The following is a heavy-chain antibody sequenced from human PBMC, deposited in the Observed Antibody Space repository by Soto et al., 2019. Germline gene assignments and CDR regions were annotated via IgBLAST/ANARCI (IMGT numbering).Heavy chain of an antibody. CDR2: MTGSGGDI. D-gene: IGHD2-21*02. Sequence: EVQLLESGGGLVQPGESLRLSCAASGFTFSKYAMMWVRQSPGKGQEWVAGMTGSGGDIRYADSVKGRFTISKDNSKNTLYLQMNSLRVEDTAMYYCAKDAVYGDGLWLAANWGQGTLVTVSS. CDR1: GFTFSKYA. V-gene: IGHV3-23*01. J-gene: IGHJ4*02. CDR3: AKDAVYGDGLWLAAN.